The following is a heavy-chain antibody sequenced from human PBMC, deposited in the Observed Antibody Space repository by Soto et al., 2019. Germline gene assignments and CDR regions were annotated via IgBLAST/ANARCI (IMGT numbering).Heavy chain of an antibody. D-gene: IGHD2-15*01. Sequence: EVQLVESGGGLVKPGGSLRLSCAASGFTFSSYSMNWVRQAPGRGLEWVSSISSSSSYIYYADSVKGRFTISRDNAKNSLYLQMNSLRAEDTAVYYCAGYCSGGSCYWNDAFDIWGQGTMVTVSS. CDR2: ISSSSSYI. CDR1: GFTFSSYS. J-gene: IGHJ3*02. CDR3: AGYCSGGSCYWNDAFDI. V-gene: IGHV3-21*01.